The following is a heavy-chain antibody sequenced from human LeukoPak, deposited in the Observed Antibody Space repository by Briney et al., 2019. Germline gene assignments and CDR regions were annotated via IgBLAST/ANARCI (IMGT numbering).Heavy chain of an antibody. CDR3: ARGPTIIAASN. CDR2: INPNSGGT. CDR1: GYTFTGYQ. Sequence: ASVTVSCKASGYTFTGYQLHWVRQPPGQGLEWMGWINPNSGGTNYAQNFQGRVTMTRDTSITTAYMELSSLRFDDTAVYYCARGPTIIAASNWGQGTLVTVSS. V-gene: IGHV1-2*02. D-gene: IGHD5-12*01. J-gene: IGHJ4*02.